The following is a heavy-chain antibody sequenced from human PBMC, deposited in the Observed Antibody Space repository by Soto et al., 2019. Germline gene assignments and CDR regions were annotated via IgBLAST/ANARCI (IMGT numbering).Heavy chain of an antibody. D-gene: IGHD3-3*01. J-gene: IGHJ6*02. CDR1: GFTFSSYA. CDR2: ISYDGSNK. Sequence: ESGGGVVQPGRSLRLSCAASGFTFSSYAMHWVRQAPGKGLEWVAVISYDGSNKYYADSVKARFTISRDNSKNTLYLQMNSLSAEDTAVYYCARETYYDFWSGPYYGMDVWGQGTTVTVSS. V-gene: IGHV3-30-3*01. CDR3: ARETYYDFWSGPYYGMDV.